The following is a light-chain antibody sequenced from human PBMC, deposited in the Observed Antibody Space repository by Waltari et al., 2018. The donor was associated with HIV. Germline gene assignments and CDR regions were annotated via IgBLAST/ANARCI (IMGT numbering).Light chain of an antibody. Sequence: QSVLTQPASVSGSPGQSITISCTGTSSAIGGYNYVSWYQQHPGKAPKLVSYEVSNLPSGGSDRFSGARSGNTASLTISVLQAEDEADYFCSSYAGSSIFVVFGGGTKLTVL. V-gene: IGLV2-14*01. CDR3: SSYAGSSIFVV. CDR2: EVS. CDR1: SSAIGGYNY. J-gene: IGLJ2*01.